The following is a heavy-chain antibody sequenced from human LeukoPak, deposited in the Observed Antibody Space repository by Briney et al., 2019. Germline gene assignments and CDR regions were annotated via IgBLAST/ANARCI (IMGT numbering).Heavy chain of an antibody. Sequence: SGXTLVKPTPTLTLTCTFSGFSLSTSGVGVGWIRQPPGKALEWLELSYWDDDKSYNPNMKRRLTITKDTSKNQVVLTMTNMDPVDTATYYCAYTPNYYGSRYTDYWGQGILVTVSS. CDR1: GFSLSTSGVG. J-gene: IGHJ4*02. D-gene: IGHD3-10*01. CDR2: SYWDDDK. V-gene: IGHV2-5*02. CDR3: AYTPNYYGSRYTDY.